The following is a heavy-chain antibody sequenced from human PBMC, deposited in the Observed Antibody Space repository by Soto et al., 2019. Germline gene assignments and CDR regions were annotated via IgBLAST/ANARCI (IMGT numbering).Heavy chain of an antibody. CDR2: IYWDDDK. D-gene: IGHD6-6*01. V-gene: IGHV2-5*02. CDR3: AHSGIAARPGYFDY. CDR1: GFSLSTSGVG. Sequence: QITLKESGPTLVKPTQTLTLTCTFSGFSLSTSGVGVGWIRQPPGKALEWLALIYWDDDKRYSPSLKSRLTITKDTSKNQVVLTMTTMDPVDTATYYCAHSGIAARPGYFDYWGQGTLVTVSS. J-gene: IGHJ4*02.